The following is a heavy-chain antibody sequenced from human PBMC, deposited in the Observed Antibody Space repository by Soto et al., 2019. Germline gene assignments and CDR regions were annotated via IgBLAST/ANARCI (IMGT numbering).Heavy chain of an antibody. CDR1: GYTFTSYA. CDR2: INAGNGNT. CDR3: ARGGEDIVVVPAADDAFDI. V-gene: IGHV1-3*01. J-gene: IGHJ3*02. D-gene: IGHD2-2*01. Sequence: ASVKVSCKASGYTFTSYAMHWVRQAPGQRLEWIGWINAGNGNTKYSQKFQGRVTITRGTSASTAYMELSSLRSEDTAVYYCARGGEDIVVVPAADDAFDIWGQGTMVTVSS.